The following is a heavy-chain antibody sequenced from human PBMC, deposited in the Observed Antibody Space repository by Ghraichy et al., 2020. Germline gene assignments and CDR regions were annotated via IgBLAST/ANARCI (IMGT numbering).Heavy chain of an antibody. D-gene: IGHD4-23*01. J-gene: IGHJ6*02. V-gene: IGHV1-58*01. CDR3: WLSPVVGYYYYGMDV. Sequence: VKVSCKASGFTFTSSAVQWVRQARGQRLEWIGWIVVGSGNTNYAQKFQERVTITRDMSTSTAYMELSSLRSEDTAVYYCWLSPVVGYYYYGMDVWGQGTTVTVSS. CDR1: GFTFTSSA. CDR2: IVVGSGNT.